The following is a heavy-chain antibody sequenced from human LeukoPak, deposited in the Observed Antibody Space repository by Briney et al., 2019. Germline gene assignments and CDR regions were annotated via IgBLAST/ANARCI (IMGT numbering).Heavy chain of an antibody. CDR2: ISVYNGNT. CDR1: GYTFTSYG. Sequence: ASAKVSCTASGYTFTSYGINWGRQAPGQGLEWMGWISVYNGNTNYAQKLQGRVTMTTDTSTNTAYMELRSLRSDDTAVYYCARLDGYNLLVDYWGQGTLVTVSS. V-gene: IGHV1-18*01. CDR3: ARLDGYNLLVDY. D-gene: IGHD5-24*01. J-gene: IGHJ4*02.